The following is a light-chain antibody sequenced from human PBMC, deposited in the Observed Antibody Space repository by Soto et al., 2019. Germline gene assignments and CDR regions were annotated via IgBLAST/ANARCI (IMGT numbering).Light chain of an antibody. CDR2: AAY. J-gene: IGKJ3*01. CDR1: QRISNW. V-gene: IGKV1-12*01. CDR3: QQASSFPFT. Sequence: DIQMTQSPSSVSASVGDRVTITCRASQRISNWVAWYQQKPGKAPNLLIYAAYTLQSGAPSRFSGSGSGTDFILTISSLQPEDSATYYCQQASSFPFTFGPGTKVDV.